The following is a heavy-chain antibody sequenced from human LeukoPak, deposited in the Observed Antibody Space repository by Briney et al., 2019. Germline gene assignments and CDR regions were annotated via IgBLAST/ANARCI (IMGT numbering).Heavy chain of an antibody. CDR2: INPNSGGT. J-gene: IGHJ4*02. D-gene: IGHD3-22*01. V-gene: IGHV1-2*02. Sequence: ASVKVSCKASGYTFTGYYLHWVRQAPGQGLEWIGCINPNSGGTNYAQKLQGRVTMTRDTSISTAYMELSRLRSDDTAVYYCARDLGYYDSTGYPDYWGQGTLVTVSS. CDR1: GYTFTGYY. CDR3: ARDLGYYDSTGYPDY.